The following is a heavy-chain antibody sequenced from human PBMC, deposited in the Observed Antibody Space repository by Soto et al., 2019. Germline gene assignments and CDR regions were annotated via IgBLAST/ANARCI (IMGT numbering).Heavy chain of an antibody. CDR3: AASADPAAISYYYGMDV. CDR2: IDPSDSYT. CDR1: GYSFTSYW. D-gene: IGHD2-2*01. Sequence: PGESLKISCKGSGYSFTSYWISWVRQMPGKGLEWMGRIDPSDSYTNYSPSFQGHVTISADKSISTAYLQWSSLKASDTAMYYCAASADPAAISYYYGMDVWGQGTTVTVSS. V-gene: IGHV5-10-1*01. J-gene: IGHJ6*02.